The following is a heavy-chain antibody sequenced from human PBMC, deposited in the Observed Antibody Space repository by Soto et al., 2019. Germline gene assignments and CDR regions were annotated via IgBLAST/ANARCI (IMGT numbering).Heavy chain of an antibody. CDR2: ISWDGGST. D-gene: IGHD3-3*01. CDR3: AKDIKGEWHPYGGMDV. CDR1: GFTFDDYT. Sequence: EVQLVESGGVVVQPGGSLRLSCAASGFTFDDYTMHWVRQAPGKGLEWVSLISWDGGSTYNADSVKGRFTNSRDNSKNSLCLKMNSLRTEDTALYYCAKDIKGEWHPYGGMDVWGQGTTVTVSS. V-gene: IGHV3-43*01. J-gene: IGHJ6*02.